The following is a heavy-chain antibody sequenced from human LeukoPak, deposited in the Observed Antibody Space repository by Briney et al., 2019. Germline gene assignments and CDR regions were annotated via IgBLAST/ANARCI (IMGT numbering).Heavy chain of an antibody. CDR2: IKQDGSEK. Sequence: GRSLRLSCAASGFTFSSYWMSWVRQAPGKGLEWVANIKQDGSEKYYVDSVKGRFTISRDNAKNSLYLQMNSLRAEDTAVYYCARDCSSTSCYDAFDIWGQGTMVTVSS. J-gene: IGHJ3*02. CDR3: ARDCSSTSCYDAFDI. D-gene: IGHD2-2*01. V-gene: IGHV3-7*01. CDR1: GFTFSSYW.